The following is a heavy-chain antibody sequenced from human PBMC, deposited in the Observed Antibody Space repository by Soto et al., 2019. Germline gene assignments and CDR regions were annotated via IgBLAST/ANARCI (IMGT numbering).Heavy chain of an antibody. J-gene: IGHJ4*02. CDR3: ARHEWFDYDFWSGYYTGIDY. Sequence: PSETLSLTCTVSGGSISSSSYYWGWIRQPPGKGLGWIGSIYYSGSTYYNPSLKSRVTISVDTSKNQFSLKLSSVTAADTAVYYCARHEWFDYDFWSGYYTGIDYWGQGTLVTVSS. D-gene: IGHD3-3*01. CDR1: GGSISSSSYY. CDR2: IYYSGST. V-gene: IGHV4-39*01.